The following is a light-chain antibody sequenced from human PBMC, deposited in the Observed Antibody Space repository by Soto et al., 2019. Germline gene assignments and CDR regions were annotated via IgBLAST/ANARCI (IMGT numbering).Light chain of an antibody. CDR1: QDITNY. CDR3: QQRSNWPVT. Sequence: DIQMTQSPSSVSASVGDRVTITCRASQDITNYVAWYQQSPGKVPKLLIYDASNRATGIPARFSGSGSGTDFTLTISSLEPEDFAVYYCQQRSNWPVTFGPGTKVDIK. CDR2: DAS. J-gene: IGKJ3*01. V-gene: IGKV1-27*01.